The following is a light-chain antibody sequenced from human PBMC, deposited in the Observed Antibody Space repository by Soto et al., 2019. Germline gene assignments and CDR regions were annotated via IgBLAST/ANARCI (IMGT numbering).Light chain of an antibody. CDR2: EVS. V-gene: IGLV2-18*01. CDR1: SSDVGSYNR. Sequence: QSALTQPPSVSGSPGQSVTISCTGTSSDVGSYNRVSWYQQSPGTAPKLMIYEVSNRPSGVSDRFSGSKSGNTASLTISGLQAEDEADYYCSLYTNTSTFVFGTGTKVTVL. J-gene: IGLJ1*01. CDR3: SLYTNTSTFV.